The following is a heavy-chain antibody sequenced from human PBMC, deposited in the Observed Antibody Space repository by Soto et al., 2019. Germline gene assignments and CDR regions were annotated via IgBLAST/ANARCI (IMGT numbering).Heavy chain of an antibody. CDR3: ASAQGYCSGGSCYPLDY. CDR2: ISGSGGST. D-gene: IGHD2-15*01. J-gene: IGHJ4*02. V-gene: IGHV3-23*01. CDR1: GFTFSSYA. Sequence: GGSLRLSCAASGFTFSSYAMRWVRQAPGKGLEWVSAISGSGGSTYYADSVKGRFTISRDNSKNTLYLQMNSLRAEDTAVYYCASAQGYCSGGSCYPLDYWGQGTLVTVSS.